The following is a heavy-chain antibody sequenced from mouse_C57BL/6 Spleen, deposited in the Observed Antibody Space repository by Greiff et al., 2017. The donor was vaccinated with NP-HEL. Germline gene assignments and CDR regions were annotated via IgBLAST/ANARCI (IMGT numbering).Heavy chain of an antibody. CDR2: IYPGSGST. J-gene: IGHJ4*01. CDR1: GYTFTSYW. V-gene: IGHV1-55*01. D-gene: IGHD1-1*01. Sequence: QVQLQQPGAELVKPGASVKMSCKASGYTFTSYWITWVKQRPGQGLEWIGDIYPGSGSTNYNEKFKSKATLTVDTSSSTAYMQLSSLTSEDSAVYYGARPYGSSLYAMDYWGQGTSVTVSS. CDR3: ARPYGSSLYAMDY.